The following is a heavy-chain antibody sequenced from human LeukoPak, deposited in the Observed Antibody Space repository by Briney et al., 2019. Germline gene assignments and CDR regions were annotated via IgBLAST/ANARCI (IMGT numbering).Heavy chain of an antibody. Sequence: GGSLRLSCAASGFTFSSYSINWVRQAPGKGLEWVSSISSSSSYIYYADSVKGRFTISRDNAKNSLYLQMNSLRAEDTAVYYCARDRVLLWFGDSRRSRDAFDIWGQGTMVTVSS. D-gene: IGHD3-10*01. V-gene: IGHV3-21*01. CDR2: ISSSSSYI. CDR1: GFTFSSYS. CDR3: ARDRVLLWFGDSRRSRDAFDI. J-gene: IGHJ3*02.